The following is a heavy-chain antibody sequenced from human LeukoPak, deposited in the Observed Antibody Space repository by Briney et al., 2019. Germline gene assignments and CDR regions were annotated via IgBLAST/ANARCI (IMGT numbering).Heavy chain of an antibody. CDR1: GFTFSSYA. Sequence: GGSLRLSCAASGFTFSSYAMHWVRQAPGKGLEWVAVISYDGSNKYYADSVKGRFTISRDNSKNTLYLQMNSLRAEDTAVYYCAKMYDSSGYYGRLVDYWGQGTLVTVSS. CDR2: ISYDGSNK. V-gene: IGHV3-30-3*02. J-gene: IGHJ4*02. CDR3: AKMYDSSGYYGRLVDY. D-gene: IGHD3-22*01.